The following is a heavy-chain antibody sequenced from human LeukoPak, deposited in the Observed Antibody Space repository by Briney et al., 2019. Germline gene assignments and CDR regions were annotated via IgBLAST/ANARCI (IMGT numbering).Heavy chain of an antibody. CDR2: IYYSGST. CDR3: ARAPPGYYYDSSGYYGAFDY. J-gene: IGHJ4*02. Sequence: PSETLSLTCTVSGGSISSGDYYWSWIRQPPGKGLEWIGYIYYSGSTYYNPSLKSRVTISVDTSKNQFSLKLSSVTAADTAVYYCARAPPGYYYDSSGYYGAFDYWGQGTLVTVSS. V-gene: IGHV4-30-4*01. CDR1: GGSISSGDYY. D-gene: IGHD3-22*01.